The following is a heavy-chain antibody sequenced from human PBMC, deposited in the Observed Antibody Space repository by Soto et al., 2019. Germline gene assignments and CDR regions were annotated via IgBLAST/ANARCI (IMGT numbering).Heavy chain of an antibody. D-gene: IGHD3-22*01. V-gene: IGHV4-34*01. CDR1: GGSFSGYY. J-gene: IGHJ6*02. CDR3: ARHTRKRYYYDSSGLYGMDV. CDR2: INHSGST. Sequence: PSETLSLTCAVYGGSFSGYYWSWIRQPPGKGLKWIGEINHSGSTNYNPSLKSRVTISVDTSNDQFSLKLSSVTAVDTAVYYFARHTRKRYYYDSSGLYGMDVWGQGTTVTVSS.